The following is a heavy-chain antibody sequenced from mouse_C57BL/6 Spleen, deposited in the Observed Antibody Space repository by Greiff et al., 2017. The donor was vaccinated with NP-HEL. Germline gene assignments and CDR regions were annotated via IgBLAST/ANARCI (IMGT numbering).Heavy chain of an antibody. CDR2: ISSGGSYT. CDR1: GFTFSSYG. CDR3: ARQHYYGSFYAMDY. D-gene: IGHD1-1*01. J-gene: IGHJ4*01. V-gene: IGHV5-6*01. Sequence: EVMLVESGGDLVKPGGSLKLSCAASGFTFSSYGMSWVRQTPDKRLEWVATISSGGSYTYYPDSVKGRFTISRDNAKNTLDLQMSSLKSEDTAMYYCARQHYYGSFYAMDYWGQRTSVTVSS.